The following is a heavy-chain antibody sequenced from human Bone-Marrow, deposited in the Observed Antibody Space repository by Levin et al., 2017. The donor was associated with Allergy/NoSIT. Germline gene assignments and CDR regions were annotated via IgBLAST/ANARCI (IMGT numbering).Heavy chain of an antibody. J-gene: IGHJ4*02. V-gene: IGHV3-15*01. D-gene: IGHD3-9*01. CDR2: IKSKTDGGTT. Sequence: GGSLRLSCAASGFTFSNAWMSWVRQAPGKGLEWVGRIKSKTDGGTTDYAAPVKGRFTISRDDSKNTLYLQMNSLKTEDTAVYYCTTSGGDILTGYPSLPNWGQGTLVTVSS. CDR1: GFTFSNAW. CDR3: TTSGGDILTGYPSLPN.